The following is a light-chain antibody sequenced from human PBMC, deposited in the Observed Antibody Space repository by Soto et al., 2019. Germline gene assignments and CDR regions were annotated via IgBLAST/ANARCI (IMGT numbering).Light chain of an antibody. CDR3: HQSDSTPQT. CDR1: QNIGTY. V-gene: IGKV1-39*01. Sequence: DIQLTQSPSSLSASLGDRVTISCRASQNIGTYLNWFLQKPGEAPKLLIYVATSLQNGVPSRFSGTGSETDCTLTISSLQPEDVGVYFCHQSDSTPQTFGQGTRV. J-gene: IGKJ1*01. CDR2: VAT.